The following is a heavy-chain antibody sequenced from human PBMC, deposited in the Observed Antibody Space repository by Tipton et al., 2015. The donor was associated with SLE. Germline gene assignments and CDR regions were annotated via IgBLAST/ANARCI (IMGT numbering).Heavy chain of an antibody. J-gene: IGHJ4*02. V-gene: IGHV4-59*11. CDR1: GGSISSHY. Sequence: TLSLTCTVSGGSISSHYWSWIRQPPGKGLEWIGYIYYSGSTNYNPSLKSRVTISVDTSKNQFSLKLSSVTAADTAVYYCARVGPPYYDFWSGYYRYFDYWGQGTLVTVSS. D-gene: IGHD3-3*01. CDR2: IYYSGST. CDR3: ARVGPPYYDFWSGYYRYFDY.